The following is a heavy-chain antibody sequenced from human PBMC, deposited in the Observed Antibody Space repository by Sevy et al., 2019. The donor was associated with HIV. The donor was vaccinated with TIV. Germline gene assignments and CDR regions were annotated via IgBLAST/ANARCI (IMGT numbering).Heavy chain of an antibody. CDR3: AKASPSSIVVVSAASFDY. J-gene: IGHJ4*02. Sequence: GGSLRLSCAASGFTFSSYAMSWVRQAPGKGLEWVSAISGSGGSTYYADSVKGRFTISRDNSKNMLYLQMNSLRAEDTAVYYCAKASPSSIVVVSAASFDYWGQGTLVTVSS. V-gene: IGHV3-23*01. CDR2: ISGSGGST. D-gene: IGHD2-2*01. CDR1: GFTFSSYA.